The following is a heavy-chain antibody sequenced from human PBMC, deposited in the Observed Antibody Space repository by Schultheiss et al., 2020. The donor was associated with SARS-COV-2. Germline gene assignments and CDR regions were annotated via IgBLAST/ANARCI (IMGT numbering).Heavy chain of an antibody. J-gene: IGHJ4*02. CDR3: TTEWYNWNDDFDY. Sequence: GGSLRLSRAASGFTFSASAVHWVRQASGKGLEWVGRIRTKANNYATEFAASVKGRFTISRDDSKNTAYLQMSSLKTEDTAVYYCTTEWYNWNDDFDYWGQGTLVTVSS. CDR2: IRTKANNYAT. CDR1: GFTFSASA. D-gene: IGHD1-1*01. V-gene: IGHV3-73*01.